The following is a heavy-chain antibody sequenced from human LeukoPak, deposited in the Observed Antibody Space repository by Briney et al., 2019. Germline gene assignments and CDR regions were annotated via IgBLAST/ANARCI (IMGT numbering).Heavy chain of an antibody. Sequence: GLSLNISCQVSGYIVTHYWIGWVRQMPGHGLESMGIIYPADSHTTYSPSFQGQVTISADKSISPVYLQWSSLKASDTAMYYCARQSRDGSKTRGYYFDYWGQGTLVTVSS. J-gene: IGHJ4*02. CDR3: ARQSRDGSKTRGYYFDY. D-gene: IGHD3-10*01. CDR1: GYIVTHYW. V-gene: IGHV5-51*01. CDR2: IYPADSHT.